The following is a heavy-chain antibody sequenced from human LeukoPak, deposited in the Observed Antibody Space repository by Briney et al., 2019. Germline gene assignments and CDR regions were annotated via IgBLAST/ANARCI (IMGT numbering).Heavy chain of an antibody. Sequence: PSQTLSLTCTVSGGSISSGSYYWSWIRQPAGKGLEWIGRIYTSGSTNYNPSLKSRVTISVDTSKNQFSLKLSSVTAADTAVYYCARAGGEAETFDIWGQGTMVTVSS. CDR3: ARAGGEAETFDI. CDR2: IYTSGST. D-gene: IGHD3-10*01. CDR1: GGSISSGSYY. J-gene: IGHJ3*02. V-gene: IGHV4-61*02.